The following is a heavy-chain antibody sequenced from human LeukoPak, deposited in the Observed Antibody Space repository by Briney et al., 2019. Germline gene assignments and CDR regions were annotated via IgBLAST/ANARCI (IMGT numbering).Heavy chain of an antibody. J-gene: IGHJ4*02. CDR1: GVTFSSYW. Sequence: GGSLRLSCAASGVTFSSYWMHWVRQAPGKGLVWFSRINNDGSSAYYADSVKGRFTISRDNAKNTLYLQMDSLRAEDAAVYYCATYGLGTYHLEDWGQGTLVTVSS. CDR2: INNDGSSA. CDR3: ATYGLGTYHLED. V-gene: IGHV3-74*01. D-gene: IGHD3-10*01.